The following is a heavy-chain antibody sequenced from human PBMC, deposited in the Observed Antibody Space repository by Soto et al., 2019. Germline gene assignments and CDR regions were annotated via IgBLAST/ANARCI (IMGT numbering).Heavy chain of an antibody. CDR1: GGTFSSYA. Sequence: QVQLVQSGAEVKKPGSSVKVSCKASGGTFSSYAISWVRQAPGQGLAWMGGIIPIFGTANYAQKFQGSVTMTADKPTRTACMQLSCLGSEDAAVYSWAVPAVTTPTEAHYYGMDVWGQGTTVTVSS. CDR2: IIPIFGTA. J-gene: IGHJ6*02. D-gene: IGHD4-17*01. CDR3: AVPAVTTPTEAHYYGMDV. V-gene: IGHV1-69*06.